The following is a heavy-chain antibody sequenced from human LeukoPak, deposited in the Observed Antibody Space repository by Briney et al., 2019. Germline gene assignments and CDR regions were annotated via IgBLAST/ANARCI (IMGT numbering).Heavy chain of an antibody. V-gene: IGHV3-13*01. CDR3: ARGSGDSFSLFDY. D-gene: IGHD5/OR15-5a*01. CDR2: IGTAGEI. Sequence: PGGSLRLSCAASGFTFSSYDIHWVRQATGKGLEWVSGIGTAGEIYYPGSVKGRFTISRENAKNSLYLQMNSLRAEDTAVYYCARGSGDSFSLFDYWGQGTLVTVSS. CDR1: GFTFSSYD. J-gene: IGHJ4*02.